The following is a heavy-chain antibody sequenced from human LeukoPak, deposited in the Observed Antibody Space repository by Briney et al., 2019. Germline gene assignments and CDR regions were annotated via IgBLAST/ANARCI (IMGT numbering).Heavy chain of an antibody. V-gene: IGHV4-59*01. J-gene: IGHJ6*03. D-gene: IGHD3-3*01. CDR3: ARARFFVPYYHYYMDV. CDR1: GGSISSYY. CDR2: IYYSGST. Sequence: KSSETLSLTCTVSGGSISSYYWSWIRQPPGKGLEWIGYIYYSGSTNYNPSLKSRVTISVDTPKNQFSLKLSSVTAADTAVYYCARARFFVPYYHYYMDVWGKGTTVTVSS.